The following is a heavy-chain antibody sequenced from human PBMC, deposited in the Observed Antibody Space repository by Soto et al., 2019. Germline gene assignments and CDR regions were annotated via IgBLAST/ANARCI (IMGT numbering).Heavy chain of an antibody. Sequence: GGSLRLSCAASGFSFSYSAMHWVRQASGKGLEWIARIRSKANSYLIAYDESVRGRFIISRDDSKNTAYLQMNDLNTEDTAIYYCAGGGEIGLNDYWGQGTPVTVSS. CDR1: GFSFSYSA. CDR3: AGGGEIGLNDY. V-gene: IGHV3-73*01. J-gene: IGHJ4*02. D-gene: IGHD3-16*01. CDR2: IRSKANSYLI.